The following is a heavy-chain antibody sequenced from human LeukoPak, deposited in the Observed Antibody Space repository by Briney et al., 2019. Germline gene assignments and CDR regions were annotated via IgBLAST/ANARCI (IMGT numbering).Heavy chain of an antibody. J-gene: IGHJ4*02. V-gene: IGHV4-34*01. Sequence: PSETLSLTCAVYGGSFSGYYWSWIRQPPGKGLEWIGEINHSGSTNYNPSLKSRVTISVDTSKNQFSLKLSSVTVADTAGYYCASGWPSFDYWGQGTLVTVSS. CDR2: INHSGST. CDR3: ASGWPSFDY. CDR1: GGSFSGYY.